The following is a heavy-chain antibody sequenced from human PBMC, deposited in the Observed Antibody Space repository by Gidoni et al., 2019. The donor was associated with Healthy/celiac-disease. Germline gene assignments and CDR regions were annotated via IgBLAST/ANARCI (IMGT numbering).Heavy chain of an antibody. Sequence: EVQLLESGGGLVQPGGSLRLSCAASGFTFSGYALSWVRQAPGKALEGVEGISGSGGSTYYADSVKGWFTISRDNSKNTLYLQMNSLRAEDTAVYYCAKAFLGYCSGGSCWRNGMDVWGQGTTVTVSS. V-gene: IGHV3-23*01. J-gene: IGHJ6*02. D-gene: IGHD2-15*01. CDR3: AKAFLGYCSGGSCWRNGMDV. CDR2: ISGSGGST. CDR1: GFTFSGYA.